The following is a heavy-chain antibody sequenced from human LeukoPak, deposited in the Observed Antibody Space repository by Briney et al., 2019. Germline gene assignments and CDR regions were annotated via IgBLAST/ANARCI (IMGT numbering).Heavy chain of an antibody. CDR1: GGTISSYY. D-gene: IGHD4-17*01. CDR3: ARSKATVTLNWFDP. CDR2: IYYSGST. Sequence: PSETLSLTCSVSGGTISSYYWSWIRQPPGKGLEWIGYIYYSGSTNYNPSPKSRVTISVDTSKNQFSLKLSSVTAADTAVYYCARSKATVTLNWFDPWGQGTLVTVSS. V-gene: IGHV4-59*08. J-gene: IGHJ5*02.